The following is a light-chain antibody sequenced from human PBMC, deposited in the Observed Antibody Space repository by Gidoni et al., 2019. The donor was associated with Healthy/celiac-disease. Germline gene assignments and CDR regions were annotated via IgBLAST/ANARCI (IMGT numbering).Light chain of an antibody. CDR3: QQYNNWPPHT. CDR2: GAS. Sequence: EIVMTHSPATLSVSPGERATLSCSASQSVSSNLAWYQQKPGQAPRLLIYGASTRATGIPARFSGSGSGTEFTLTISSLQSEDFAVYYCQQYNNWPPHTFGQGTKLEIK. CDR1: QSVSSN. J-gene: IGKJ2*01. V-gene: IGKV3-15*01.